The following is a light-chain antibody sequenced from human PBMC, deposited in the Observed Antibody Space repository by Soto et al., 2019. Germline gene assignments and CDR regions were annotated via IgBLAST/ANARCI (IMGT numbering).Light chain of an antibody. CDR1: SSNIGAGYD. CDR2: GNS. Sequence: QSVLTQPPSVSGAPGQRVTISCTGSSSNIGAGYDVHWYQQLPGTAPKLLIYGNSNRPSGVPDRISGSKSGTSASLAISGLQAEDEADYYCQSFDSSLSGWVFGGGTQLTVL. V-gene: IGLV1-40*01. CDR3: QSFDSSLSGWV. J-gene: IGLJ2*01.